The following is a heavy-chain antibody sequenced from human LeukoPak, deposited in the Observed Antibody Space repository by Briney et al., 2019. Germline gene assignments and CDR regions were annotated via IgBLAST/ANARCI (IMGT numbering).Heavy chain of an antibody. CDR3: AKEQPLGGYDPPHSDY. J-gene: IGHJ4*02. Sequence: PGGSLRLSCAASGFTFDDCTMHWVRQAPGKGLEWVSLISGDGGSTYYADSVKGRFTISRDNSKNSLYLQMNSLRTEDTASYYCAKEQPLGGYDPPHSDYWGQGTLVTVSS. CDR2: ISGDGGST. D-gene: IGHD5-12*01. V-gene: IGHV3-43*01. CDR1: GFTFDDCT.